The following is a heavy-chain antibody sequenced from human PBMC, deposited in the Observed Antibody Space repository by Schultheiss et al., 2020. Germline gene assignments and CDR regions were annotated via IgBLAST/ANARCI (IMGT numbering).Heavy chain of an antibody. J-gene: IGHJ5*02. CDR1: GGSFSGYY. V-gene: IGHV4-34*01. D-gene: IGHD6-13*01. CDR2: INHSGST. Sequence: SQTLSLTCAVYGGSFSGYYWSWIRQPPGKGLEWIGEINHSGSTNYNPSLKSRVTISVDTSKNQFSLKLSSVTAADTAMYYCARHDLAAAGTPWGQGTLVTVSS. CDR3: ARHDLAAAGTP.